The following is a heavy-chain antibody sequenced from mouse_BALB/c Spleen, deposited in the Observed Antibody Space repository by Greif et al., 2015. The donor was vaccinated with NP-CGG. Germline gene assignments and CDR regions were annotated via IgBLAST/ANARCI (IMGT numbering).Heavy chain of an antibody. Sequence: EVQLQQSGAELVKPGASVKLSCTASGFNIKDTYMHWVKQRPEQGLEWIGRIDPANGNTKYDPKFQGKATITADTSSNTASLQLSSVTCEDSAVYYCAREGYYAYYAMNYWAQRTSVTVSS. D-gene: IGHD2-3*01. V-gene: IGHV14-3*02. CDR2: IDPANGNT. CDR1: GFNIKDTY. J-gene: IGHJ4*01. CDR3: AREGYYAYYAMNY.